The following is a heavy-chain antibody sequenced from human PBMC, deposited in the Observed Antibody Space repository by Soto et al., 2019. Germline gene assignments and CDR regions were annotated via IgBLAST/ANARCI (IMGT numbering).Heavy chain of an antibody. CDR3: VARRYCSGGSCPDYFDY. J-gene: IGHJ4*02. Sequence: QVQVVQSGAEVKKPGSSVKVSCKASGTTFSNYAISWVRQAPGQGLEWMGGIIPIFGTTNYPQKFQGRLTITADESTSTVYMELCSLTSEDTAVYYCVARRYCSGGSCPDYFDYWGQGTLVTVSS. D-gene: IGHD2-15*01. CDR1: GTTFSNYA. CDR2: IIPIFGTT. V-gene: IGHV1-69*01.